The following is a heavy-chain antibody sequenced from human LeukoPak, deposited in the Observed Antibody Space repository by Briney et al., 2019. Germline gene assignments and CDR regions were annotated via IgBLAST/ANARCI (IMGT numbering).Heavy chain of an antibody. Sequence: ASVKVSCKASGYIFTSYAMHRVRQAPGQGLEWMGWINAGNGNTKYSQKFQGRVTITRDTSASTVYMELSSLRSEDTAVYYCARDIDRVFNWFDPWGQGTLVTVSS. CDR2: INAGNGNT. J-gene: IGHJ5*02. CDR3: ARDIDRVFNWFDP. CDR1: GYIFTSYA. V-gene: IGHV1-3*01. D-gene: IGHD6-13*01.